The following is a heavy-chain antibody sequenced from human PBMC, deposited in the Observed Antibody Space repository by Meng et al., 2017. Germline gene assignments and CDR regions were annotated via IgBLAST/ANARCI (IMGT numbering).Heavy chain of an antibody. CDR2: IIPIFGTA. CDR1: GGTFSSYA. D-gene: IGHD3-9*01. V-gene: IGHV1-69*13. CDR3: ARAYYDILTGSLYYYYYGMDV. J-gene: IGHJ6*01. Sequence: SVKVSCKASGGTFSSYAISWVRQAPGQGLEWMGGIIPIFGTANYAQKFQGRVTITADESTSTAYMELSSLRSEDTAVYYCARAYYDILTGSLYYYYYGMDVWGQGTTVTVYS.